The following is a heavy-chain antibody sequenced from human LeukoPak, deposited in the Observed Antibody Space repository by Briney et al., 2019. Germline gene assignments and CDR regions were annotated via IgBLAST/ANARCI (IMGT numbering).Heavy chain of an antibody. D-gene: IGHD4-17*01. J-gene: IGHJ4*01. CDR1: GASITSCY. Sequence: SETLSLTCAVSGASITSCYWSWIRQSPGKGLEWIGYIYNYGSTKYEPSLKSRVTISEDTAKNQFSLNLKSVTAADTAVYYCARGVGYGDSRHFDRWGHGILVTVSS. V-gene: IGHV4-59*01. CDR2: IYNYGST. CDR3: ARGVGYGDSRHFDR.